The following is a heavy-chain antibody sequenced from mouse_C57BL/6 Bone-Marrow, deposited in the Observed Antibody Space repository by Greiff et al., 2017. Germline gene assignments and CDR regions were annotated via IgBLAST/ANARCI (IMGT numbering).Heavy chain of an antibody. D-gene: IGHD1-1*01. CDR2: FYPGSGSI. CDR3: ARHVYYGSSYGYFDY. CDR1: GYTFTEYT. V-gene: IGHV1-62-2*01. Sequence: QVQLKESGAELVKPGASVKLSCKASGYTFTEYTIHWVKQRSGQGLEWIGWFYPGSGSIKYNEKFKDKATLTADKSSSTVYMELSRLTSEDSAVYFCARHVYYGSSYGYFDYWGQGTTLTVSS. J-gene: IGHJ2*01.